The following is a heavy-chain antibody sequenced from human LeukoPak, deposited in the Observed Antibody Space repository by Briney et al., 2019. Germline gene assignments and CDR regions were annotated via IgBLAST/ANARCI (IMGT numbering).Heavy chain of an antibody. D-gene: IGHD5-12*01. Sequence: ASVEVSCKVSGYTLTELSMHWVRQAPGKGLEWMGGFDPEDGETIYAQKFQGRVTMTEDTSTDTAYMELSSLRSEDTAVYYCATGTIVATIFDYWGQGTLVTVSS. CDR2: FDPEDGET. CDR1: GYTLTELS. J-gene: IGHJ4*02. V-gene: IGHV1-24*01. CDR3: ATGTIVATIFDY.